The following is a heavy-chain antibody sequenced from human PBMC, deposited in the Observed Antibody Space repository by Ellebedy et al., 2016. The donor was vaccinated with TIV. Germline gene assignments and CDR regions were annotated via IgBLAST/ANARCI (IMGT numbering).Heavy chain of an antibody. CDR2: INPSGGT. V-gene: IGHV4-34*01. D-gene: IGHD4-23*01. Sequence: GSLRLXXTVHGGSFLGYYWSWIRQSPGKGLQWIGEINPSGGTNYTTSLKSRLTMSIDTSKRQISLNLNSATAADAAVYYCARGRDYGGNSGYSDYWGQGTLVTVSS. J-gene: IGHJ4*02. CDR3: ARGRDYGGNSGYSDY. CDR1: GGSFLGYY.